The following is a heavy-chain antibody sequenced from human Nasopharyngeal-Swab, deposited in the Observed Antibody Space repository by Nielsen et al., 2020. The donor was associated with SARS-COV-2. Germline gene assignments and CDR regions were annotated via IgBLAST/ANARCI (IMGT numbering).Heavy chain of an antibody. J-gene: IGHJ6*02. CDR1: GFTFSSYW. CDR2: IKQDGSEK. V-gene: IGHV3-7*03. Sequence: GESLKISCAASGFTFSSYWMSWVRQAPGKGLEWVANIKQDGSEKYYVDSVKGRFTISRDNAKNSLYLQMNSLRAEDTALYYCAKDLGGEYSYGRNYYYGMDVWGQGTTVTVSS. CDR3: AKDLGGEYSYGRNYYYGMDV. D-gene: IGHD5-18*01.